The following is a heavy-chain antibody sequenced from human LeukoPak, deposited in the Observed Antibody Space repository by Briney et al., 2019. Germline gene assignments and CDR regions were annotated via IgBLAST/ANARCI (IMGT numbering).Heavy chain of an antibody. CDR2: INHSGNT. V-gene: IGHV4-34*01. Sequence: SETLSLTCAVYGGSFSGYYWSWIRQPPGKGLEWIGEINHSGNTNYNPSLKSRVTISVDTSKNQFSLKLSSVTAADTAVYYCARGEIAAAGSEAYYYYGMDVWGQGTTVTVSS. D-gene: IGHD6-13*01. J-gene: IGHJ6*02. CDR3: ARGEIAAAGSEAYYYYGMDV. CDR1: GGSFSGYY.